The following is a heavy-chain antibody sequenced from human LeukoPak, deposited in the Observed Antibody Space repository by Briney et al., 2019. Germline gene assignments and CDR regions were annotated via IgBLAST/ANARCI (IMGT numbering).Heavy chain of an antibody. CDR2: ISGSGGST. J-gene: IGHJ4*02. CDR3: AKDGAFCSSTSCLTFDY. Sequence: GGSLRLSCAASGFTFSSYGMSWVRQAPGKGLEWVSAISGSGGSTYYADSVKGRFTISRDNSKNTLYLQMNSLRAEDTAVYYCAKDGAFCSSTSCLTFDYWGQGTLVTVSS. V-gene: IGHV3-23*01. CDR1: GFTFSSYG. D-gene: IGHD2-2*01.